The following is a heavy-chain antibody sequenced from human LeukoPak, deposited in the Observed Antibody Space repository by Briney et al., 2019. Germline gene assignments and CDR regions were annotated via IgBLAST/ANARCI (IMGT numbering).Heavy chain of an antibody. Sequence: SETLSLTCTVSGGSISSYYWSWIRQPPGKGLEWIGYIYYSGSTNYNPSLKSRVTISVDTSKNQFSLKLSSVTAADTAVYYCARVDTAMATVDYWGQGTLVTVSS. CDR1: GGSISSYY. V-gene: IGHV4-59*08. J-gene: IGHJ4*02. CDR3: ARVDTAMATVDY. CDR2: IYYSGST. D-gene: IGHD5-18*01.